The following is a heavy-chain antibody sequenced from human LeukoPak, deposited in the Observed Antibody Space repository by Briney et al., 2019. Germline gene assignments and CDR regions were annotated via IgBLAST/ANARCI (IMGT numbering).Heavy chain of an antibody. V-gene: IGHV3-7*02. Sequence: GGSLRLSCAASGFTFRSYWMSWVRQAPGKGLEWVASVKEDGSEEYSVDSVKGRFTISRDNAKNSLYLQMNSLRAEDTAVYYCARGGPTTSFDYWGHGTLVTVSS. D-gene: IGHD4-17*01. CDR2: VKEDGSEE. J-gene: IGHJ4*01. CDR1: GFTFRSYW. CDR3: ARGGPTTSFDY.